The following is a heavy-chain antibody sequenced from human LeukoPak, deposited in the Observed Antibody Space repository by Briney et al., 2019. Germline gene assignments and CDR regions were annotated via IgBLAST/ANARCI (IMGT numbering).Heavy chain of an antibody. CDR1: GFTFGDYA. V-gene: IGHV3-49*04. D-gene: IGHD1-26*01. Sequence: GGSLRLSCTASGFTFGDYAMSWVRQAPGKGLEWVGFIRSKAYGGTTEYAASVKGRFTISRDDSKSIAYLQMNSLKTEDTAVYYCTRVFVSLVGAGWDDYWGQGTLVTVSS. J-gene: IGHJ4*02. CDR3: TRVFVSLVGAGWDDY. CDR2: IRSKAYGGTT.